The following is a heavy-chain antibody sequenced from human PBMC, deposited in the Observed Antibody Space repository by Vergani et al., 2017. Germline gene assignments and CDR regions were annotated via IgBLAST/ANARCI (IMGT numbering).Heavy chain of an antibody. Sequence: EVQLVESGGGLIHPGGSLRLSCEGSGFSFSGYWMHWVRQSPEKGLVWVSRIKSDGSITNYADSVKGRFTISRDNAKNTLYLEMNSLRGDDTAIYYCVRARGRGPCFMSNWFDSWGKGTLVTVSS. CDR1: GFSFSGYW. CDR2: IKSDGSIT. J-gene: IGHJ5*01. CDR3: VRARGRGPCFMSNWFDS. D-gene: IGHD5-24*01. V-gene: IGHV3-74*02.